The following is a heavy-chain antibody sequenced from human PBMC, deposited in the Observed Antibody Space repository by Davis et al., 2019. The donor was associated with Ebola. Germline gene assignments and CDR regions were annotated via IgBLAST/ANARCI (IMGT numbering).Heavy chain of an antibody. Sequence: SETLSLTCTVSGGSISNYYWSWIRQHPGKGLEWIGYISYSGSTDYNPSLKSRVTISVDMSKNQFSLRLTSVTAADTAMYYCARDYYDSNGYLYYFDSWGQGTLVTVSS. J-gene: IGHJ4*02. D-gene: IGHD3-22*01. CDR3: ARDYYDSNGYLYYFDS. CDR2: ISYSGST. CDR1: GGSISNYY. V-gene: IGHV4-59*12.